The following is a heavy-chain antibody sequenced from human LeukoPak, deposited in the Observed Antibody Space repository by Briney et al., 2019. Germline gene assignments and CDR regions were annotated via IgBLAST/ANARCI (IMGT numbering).Heavy chain of an antibody. V-gene: IGHV4-39*07. Sequence: SEPLSHTCTVSGGSISSSSYFWGWIRQPPGRGLEWIGSIYYSGSTYYNPSLKSRVTISVDTSKNQFSLKLSSVTAADTAVYYCARIYYNYYYYYMDVWGKGTTVTVSS. CDR3: ARIYYNYYYYYMDV. CDR2: IYYSGST. CDR1: GGSISSSSYF. D-gene: IGHD3-10*01. J-gene: IGHJ6*03.